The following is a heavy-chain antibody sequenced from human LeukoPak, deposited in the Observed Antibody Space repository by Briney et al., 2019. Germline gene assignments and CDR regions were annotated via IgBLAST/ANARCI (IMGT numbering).Heavy chain of an antibody. J-gene: IGHJ4*02. V-gene: IGHV3-30*03. CDR2: ISYDGSNK. CDR1: GFTFSSYG. D-gene: IGHD2-2*02. CDR3: ARVRAAYCTSTSCYTGYFDY. Sequence: PGGSLRLSCAASGFTFSSYGMHWVRQAPGKGLEWVAVISYDGSNKYYADSVKGRFTISRDNSKNTLYLQTNSLRAEDTAVYYCARVRAAYCTSTSCYTGYFDYWGQGTLVTVSS.